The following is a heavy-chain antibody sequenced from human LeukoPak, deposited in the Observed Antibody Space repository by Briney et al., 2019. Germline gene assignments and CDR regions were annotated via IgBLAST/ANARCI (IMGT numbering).Heavy chain of an antibody. J-gene: IGHJ4*02. V-gene: IGHV1-2*02. D-gene: IGHD6-19*01. CDR2: INPNSGGT. Sequence: ASVKVSCKASGYTFTGYYMHWVRQAPGQGLEWMGWINPNSGGTNYAQKFQGRVTMTRDTSISTAYMELRSLRSDDTAVYYCARDSAVAGIPDWGQGTLVTVSS. CDR1: GYTFTGYY. CDR3: ARDSAVAGIPD.